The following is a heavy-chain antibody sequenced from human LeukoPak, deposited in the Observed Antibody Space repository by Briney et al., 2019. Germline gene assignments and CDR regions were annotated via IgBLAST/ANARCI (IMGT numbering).Heavy chain of an antibody. V-gene: IGHV4-4*07. Sequence: SETLSLTCSVSGDSSSSYYWSWIRQAAGKGLEWIGRMHGSGYSTYNPSLESRVSMSVDTSKNQLFPNLSSVTAADTAVYFCAKDRVGVPAAIHYYGMDVWGQGTKVTVSS. D-gene: IGHD2-2*01. CDR2: MHGSGYS. CDR1: GDSSSSYY. J-gene: IGHJ6*02. CDR3: AKDRVGVPAAIHYYGMDV.